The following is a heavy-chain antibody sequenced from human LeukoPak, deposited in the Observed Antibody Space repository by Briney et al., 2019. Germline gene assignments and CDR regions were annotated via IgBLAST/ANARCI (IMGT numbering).Heavy chain of an antibody. D-gene: IGHD3-16*02. Sequence: ASVKVSCKASGYTFTSYDINWVRQATGQGLEWMGWMNPNSGNTGYAQKFQGRVTMTRNTSISTAYMELSSLRSEDTAVYYCARVAYDYVWGGYRLDWFDPWGQGTLVTVSS. J-gene: IGHJ5*02. V-gene: IGHV1-8*01. CDR1: GYTFTSYD. CDR3: ARVAYDYVWGGYRLDWFDP. CDR2: MNPNSGNT.